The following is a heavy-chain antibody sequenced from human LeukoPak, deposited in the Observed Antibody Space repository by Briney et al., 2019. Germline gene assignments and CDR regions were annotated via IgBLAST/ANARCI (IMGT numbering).Heavy chain of an antibody. D-gene: IGHD5/OR15-5a*01. CDR3: ARQKYLRGPDVEYFDY. J-gene: IGHJ4*02. V-gene: IGHV4-39*01. CDR2: IYTSGST. Sequence: SETLSLTCTVSGGSISSSSYYWGWIRQPPGKGLEWIGHIYTSGSTNYNPSLKSRVTISVDTSKNQFSLKLSSVTAADTAVYYCARQKYLRGPDVEYFDYWGQGTLVTVSS. CDR1: GGSISSSSYY.